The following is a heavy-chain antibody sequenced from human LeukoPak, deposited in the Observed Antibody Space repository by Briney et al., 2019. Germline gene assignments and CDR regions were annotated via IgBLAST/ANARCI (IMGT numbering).Heavy chain of an antibody. V-gene: IGHV4-39*01. CDR2: IYYSGST. CDR3: ARHVSSSSWGADYYYGMDV. Sequence: SETLSLTCTVSGGSISSSSYYWGWICQPPGKGLEWIGSIYYSGSTYYNPFLKSRVTISVDTSKNQFSLKLSSVTAADTAVYYCARHVSSSSWGADYYYGMDVWGQGTTVTVSS. CDR1: GGSISSSSYY. J-gene: IGHJ6*02. D-gene: IGHD6-13*01.